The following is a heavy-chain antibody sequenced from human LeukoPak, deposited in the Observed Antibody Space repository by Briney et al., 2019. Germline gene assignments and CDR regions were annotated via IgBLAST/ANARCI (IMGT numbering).Heavy chain of an antibody. D-gene: IGHD3/OR15-3a*01. Sequence: SVKVSCKASGGTFSSYAISWVRQAPGQGLEWMGGIIPIFGTANYAQKFQGRVTITRDTSASTAYMELSSLRSEDTAVYYCAREGLVGYFDYWGQGTLVTVSS. V-gene: IGHV1-69*05. CDR3: AREGLVGYFDY. J-gene: IGHJ4*02. CDR2: IIPIFGTA. CDR1: GGTFSSYA.